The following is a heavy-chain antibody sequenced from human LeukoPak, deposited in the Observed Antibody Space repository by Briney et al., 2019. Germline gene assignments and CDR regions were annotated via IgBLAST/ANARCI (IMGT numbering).Heavy chain of an antibody. V-gene: IGHV1-2*02. CDR3: ARDERYDSSGYPFDY. D-gene: IGHD3-22*01. J-gene: IGHJ4*02. Sequence: ASVKVSCKASGYIFTGYFMHWVRQAPGQGLEWVGWLNPNSGDTNYAQKFQGRVTMTRDTSISTAYMELSRLRSDDTAVYYCARDERYDSSGYPFDYWGQGILVTVSS. CDR2: LNPNSGDT. CDR1: GYIFTGYF.